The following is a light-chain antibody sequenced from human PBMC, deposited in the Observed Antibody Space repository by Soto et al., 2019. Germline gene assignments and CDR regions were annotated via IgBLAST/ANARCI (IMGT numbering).Light chain of an antibody. V-gene: IGLV2-23*01. CDR3: SSYAGSSTHVV. CDR1: SSDVGSYNL. J-gene: IGLJ2*01. Sequence: QSALTQPASVSGSPGQSITISCTGISSDVGSYNLVSWYQQHPGKAPKVMIYEGSKRPSGVSNRFSGSRPGNTASLTISGLQAEDEAHYYCSSYAGSSTHVVFGGGTKVTFL. CDR2: EGS.